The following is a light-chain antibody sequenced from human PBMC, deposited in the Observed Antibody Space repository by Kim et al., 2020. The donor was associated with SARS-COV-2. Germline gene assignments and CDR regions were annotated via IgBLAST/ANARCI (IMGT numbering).Light chain of an antibody. CDR2: DVS. CDR3: CSYAGSYGVV. J-gene: IGLJ2*01. Sequence: GPSVTISCTGTSSDVGGYSYVSWYQQHPGKAPKLMIYDVSKRPSGVPDRFSGSKSGNTASLTISGLQAEDEADYYCCSYAGSYGVVFGGGTQLTVL. CDR1: SSDVGGYSY. V-gene: IGLV2-11*01.